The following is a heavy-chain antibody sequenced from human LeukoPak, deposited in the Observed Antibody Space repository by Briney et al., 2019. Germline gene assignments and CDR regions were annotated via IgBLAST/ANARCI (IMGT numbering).Heavy chain of an antibody. CDR2: IYYTGST. V-gene: IGHV4-59*01. Sequence: SETLSLTCTVSGGSISSYYWNWIRQPPGKGLEWIGFIYYTGSTNYSPSLKSRVTISEETSKNQISLKLSSVAAADTAVYYCVRSFSGTHFESWGQGNLVTVSS. D-gene: IGHD5-12*01. CDR3: VRSFSGTHFES. J-gene: IGHJ4*02. CDR1: GGSISSYY.